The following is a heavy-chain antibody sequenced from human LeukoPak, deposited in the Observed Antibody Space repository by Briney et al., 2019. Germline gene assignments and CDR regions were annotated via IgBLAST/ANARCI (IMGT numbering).Heavy chain of an antibody. CDR3: ARVYYDFWSGYPYYMDV. V-gene: IGHV4-38-2*02. CDR2: IYHSGST. Sequence: SETLSLTCTVSGYSISSGYYWGWIRPPPGKGLEWIGSIYHSGSTYYNPSLKSRVTISVDTSKNQFSLKLSSVTAADTAVYYCARVYYDFWSGYPYYMDVWGKGTTVTVSS. CDR1: GYSISSGYY. J-gene: IGHJ6*03. D-gene: IGHD3-3*01.